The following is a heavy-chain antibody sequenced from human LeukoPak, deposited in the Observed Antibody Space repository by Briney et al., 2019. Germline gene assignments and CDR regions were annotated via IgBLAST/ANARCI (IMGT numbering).Heavy chain of an antibody. CDR3: ASKLDGDAFDI. V-gene: IGHV1-46*01. Sequence: ASVKVSCKASGYTFTGYYMHWVRQAPGQGLEWMGIINPSGGSTSYAQKFQGRVTMTRDTSTSTVYMELSSLRSEDTAVYYCASKLDGDAFDIWGQGTMVTVSS. J-gene: IGHJ3*02. CDR1: GYTFTGYY. CDR2: INPSGGST. D-gene: IGHD1-1*01.